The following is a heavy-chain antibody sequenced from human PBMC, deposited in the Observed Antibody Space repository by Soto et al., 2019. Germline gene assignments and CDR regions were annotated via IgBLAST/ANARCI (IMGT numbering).Heavy chain of an antibody. CDR2: ISSTTNYI. CDR3: ARESEDLTSNFDY. J-gene: IGHJ4*02. CDR1: GFTCTRYS. Sequence: EVQLVESGGGLVKPGGSLRLSCAASGFTCTRYSMNWVRQAPGKGLEGVSSISSTTNYIYYADSMQGRFTVSRDNAKNSVYLEMTSLSAEDTAVYYCARESEDLTSNFDYWGQGTLVTVSS. V-gene: IGHV3-21*01.